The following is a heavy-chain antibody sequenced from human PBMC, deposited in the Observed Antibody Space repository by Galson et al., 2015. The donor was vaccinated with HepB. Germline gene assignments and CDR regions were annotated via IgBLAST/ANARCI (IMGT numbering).Heavy chain of an antibody. Sequence: SLRLSCAASGFTFSSYVMSWVRQAPGKGLEWVSDISGSGGSTYCADSVKGRFTISRDNSKNTLCLQMNSLRAEDTAVYYCARVGYSYGPESFDYWGQGTLVTVSS. CDR3: ARVGYSYGPESFDY. CDR2: ISGSGGST. J-gene: IGHJ4*02. D-gene: IGHD5-18*01. V-gene: IGHV3-23*01. CDR1: GFTFSSYV.